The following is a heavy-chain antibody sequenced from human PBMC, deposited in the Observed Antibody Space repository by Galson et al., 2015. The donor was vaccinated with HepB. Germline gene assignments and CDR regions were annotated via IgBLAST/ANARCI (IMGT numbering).Heavy chain of an antibody. Sequence: SLRLSCAASGFTLSSYAMHWVRQAPGKGLQWVAIISYDGRNKYYADSVKGRFTISRDNSKNTLYLQMSSLRAEDTAVYFCAGALYSTSWLIDYWGQGNLVIVSS. CDR1: GFTLSSYA. CDR2: ISYDGRNK. J-gene: IGHJ4*02. CDR3: AGALYSTSWLIDY. D-gene: IGHD6-13*01. V-gene: IGHV3-30*04.